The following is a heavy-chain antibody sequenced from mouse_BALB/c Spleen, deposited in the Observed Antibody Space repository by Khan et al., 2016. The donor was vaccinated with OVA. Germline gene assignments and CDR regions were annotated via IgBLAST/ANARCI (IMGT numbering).Heavy chain of an antibody. CDR1: GYTFTSYW. J-gene: IGHJ3*01. D-gene: IGHD1-1*01. CDR3: VNNGSSYAWFTY. V-gene: IGHV1-7*01. CDR2: IDPSTDYT. Sequence: VQLVESGAELAKPGASVKMSCKASGYTFTSYWMHWVKQRPGQGLEWIGYIDPSTDYTEYNQKFRDKATLTLDKSSTTVYMQLTSLQSEDSAVYYCVNNGSSYAWFTYWGQGTLVTVSA.